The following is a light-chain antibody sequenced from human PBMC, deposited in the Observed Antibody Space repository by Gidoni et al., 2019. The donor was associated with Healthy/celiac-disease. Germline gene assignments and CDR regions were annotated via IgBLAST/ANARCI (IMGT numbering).Light chain of an antibody. Sequence: DIQMTQSPSSLSASVGDRVTITCRASQSISSYLNWYQQKPRKAPKLLIYAASSLQSGVPSRFSGSGSGTDFTLTISSLQPEDFATYYCQQSYSTPGTFXXXTKLEIK. CDR1: QSISSY. V-gene: IGKV1-39*01. CDR2: AAS. CDR3: QQSYSTPGT. J-gene: IGKJ2*01.